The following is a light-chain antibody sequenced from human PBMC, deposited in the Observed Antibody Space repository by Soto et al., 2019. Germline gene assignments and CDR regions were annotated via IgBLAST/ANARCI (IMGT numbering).Light chain of an antibody. CDR1: QSISNW. CDR2: HAS. Sequence: MTQSPGTLSVSPGEGATLTCRASQSISNWLAWYQQKPGTAPKLLIYHASILETAVPSRFSGNGSGTEFTLTISSLQPGDFATYYCQQYNSYSFGQGSRVEIK. V-gene: IGKV1-5*01. CDR3: QQYNSYS. J-gene: IGKJ1*01.